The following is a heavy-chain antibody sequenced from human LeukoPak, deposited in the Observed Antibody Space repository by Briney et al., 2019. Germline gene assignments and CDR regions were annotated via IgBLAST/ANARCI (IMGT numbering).Heavy chain of an antibody. CDR2: IYTSGST. V-gene: IGHV4-61*02. D-gene: IGHD5-12*01. CDR3: ARDYSGYHLLDY. Sequence: PSQTLSLTCTVSGGSIYSGSYYWSWIRQPAGKGLEWIGRIYTSGSTNYNPSLKSRVTISVDTSNNQFSLKLSSVTAADTALYYCARDYSGYHLLDYWGQGTLVTVSS. J-gene: IGHJ4*02. CDR1: GGSIYSGSYY.